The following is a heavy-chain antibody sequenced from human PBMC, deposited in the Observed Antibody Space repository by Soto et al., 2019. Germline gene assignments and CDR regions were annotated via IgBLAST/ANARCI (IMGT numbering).Heavy chain of an antibody. CDR2: IYYSGST. CDR3: ASQQLVNWFDP. D-gene: IGHD6-13*01. Sequence: KPSETLSLTCTVSGGSISSGGYYWSWIRQHPGKGLEWIGYIYYSGSTYYNPSLKSRVTISVDTSKNQFSPRLSSVTAADTAVYYCASQQLVNWFDPWGQGTLVTVSS. CDR1: GGSISSGGYY. J-gene: IGHJ5*02. V-gene: IGHV4-31*03.